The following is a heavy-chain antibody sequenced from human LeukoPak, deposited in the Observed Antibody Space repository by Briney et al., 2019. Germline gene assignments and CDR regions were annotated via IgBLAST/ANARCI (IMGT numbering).Heavy chain of an antibody. CDR2: IYYSGST. D-gene: IGHD3-22*01. Sequence: SQTLSLTCTVSGGSISSGGYYWSWIRQHPGKGLEWIGYIYYSGSTYYNPSLKSRVTISVDTSKNQFSLKLSSVTAADTAVYYCARVRSSVGGYVRYYFDYWGQGTLVTVSS. J-gene: IGHJ4*02. V-gene: IGHV4-31*03. CDR1: GGSISSGGYY. CDR3: ARVRSSVGGYVRYYFDY.